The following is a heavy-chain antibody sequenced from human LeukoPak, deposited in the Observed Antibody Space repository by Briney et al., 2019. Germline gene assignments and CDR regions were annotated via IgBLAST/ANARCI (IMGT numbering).Heavy chain of an antibody. CDR2: IKADGSET. CDR1: GFSFSGYW. CDR3: ARGKGWLDV. V-gene: IGHV3-7*01. Sequence: QSGGSLRLSCAASGFSFSGYWMSWVRQAPGKGLEWQANIKADGSETYYVDSVKGRFTISRDNARNSLFLQMNILVADDTAVYYCARGKGWLDVWGQGTPVTVSP. J-gene: IGHJ5*02.